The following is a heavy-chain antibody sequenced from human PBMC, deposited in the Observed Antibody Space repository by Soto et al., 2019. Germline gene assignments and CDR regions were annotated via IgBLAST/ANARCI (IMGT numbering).Heavy chain of an antibody. CDR1: GFTFGTYT. V-gene: IGHV3-64D*06. J-gene: IGHJ4*02. CDR3: VKARATGPKSDFAY. CDR2: ISSHGGRT. D-gene: IGHD7-27*01. Sequence: GGSLRLSCSASGFTFGTYTMHWVRQAPGRGPECVSTISSHGGRTFYADFVKGRFTMSSDNSKNTLYLQMSSLRLEDTAVYYCVKARATGPKSDFAYWGQGTLVTV.